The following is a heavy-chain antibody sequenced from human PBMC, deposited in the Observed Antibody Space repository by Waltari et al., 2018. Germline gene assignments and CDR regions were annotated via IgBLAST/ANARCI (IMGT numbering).Heavy chain of an antibody. CDR1: GFTFSSYA. D-gene: IGHD3-10*01. CDR3: ARESTPSISGSGSPLFDY. J-gene: IGHJ4*02. CDR2: IYSGGTT. V-gene: IGHV3-23*03. Sequence: EVQLLGSGGGLVQPGGSLRLSCAASGFTFSSYAMSWVRQAPGKGLECVSVIYSGGTTYYADSVKGRFTISGDKSKNTLYLQMNSLRAEDTAVYYCARESTPSISGSGSPLFDYWGQGPLVTVSS.